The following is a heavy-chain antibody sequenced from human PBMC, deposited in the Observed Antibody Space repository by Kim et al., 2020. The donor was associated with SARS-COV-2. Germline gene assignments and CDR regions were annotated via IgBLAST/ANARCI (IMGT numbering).Heavy chain of an antibody. CDR1: GGSISSSSYY. CDR3: ARAGIAAGRFDP. V-gene: IGHV4-39*01. D-gene: IGHD6-13*01. Sequence: SETLSLTCTVSGGSISSSSYYWGWIRQPPGKGLEWIGSIYYSGSTYYNPSLKSRVTISVDTSKNQFSLKLSSVTAADTAVYYCARAGIAAGRFDPWGQGTLVTVSS. J-gene: IGHJ5*02. CDR2: IYYSGST.